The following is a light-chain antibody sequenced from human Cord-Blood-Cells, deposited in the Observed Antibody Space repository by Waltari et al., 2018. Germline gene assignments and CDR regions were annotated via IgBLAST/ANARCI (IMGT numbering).Light chain of an antibody. CDR1: QSVSSY. V-gene: IGKV3-11*01. J-gene: IGKJ4*01. CDR3: QQRSNWPPLT. Sequence: EIVLTQSPATLSLSPVERATLSCRASQSVSSYLAWYQQKPGQAPSLLIYDASNRATGIPARFSGSGSGTDFTLTISSLEPEDFAVYYCQQRSNWPPLTFGGGTKVEIK. CDR2: DAS.